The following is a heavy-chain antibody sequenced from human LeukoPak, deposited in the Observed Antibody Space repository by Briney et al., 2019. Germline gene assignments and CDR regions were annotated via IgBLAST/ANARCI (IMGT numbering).Heavy chain of an antibody. CDR1: GGTFSSYA. CDR3: ASEIHCSSTSCYIDYFDY. J-gene: IGHJ4*02. CDR2: IIPIFGTA. V-gene: IGHV1-69*05. D-gene: IGHD2-2*02. Sequence: SVKVSCKASGGTFSSYAISWVRQAPGQGFEWMGGIIPIFGTANYAQKFQGRVTITTDESTSTAYMELSSLRSEDTAVYYCASEIHCSSTSCYIDYFDYWGQGTLVTVSS.